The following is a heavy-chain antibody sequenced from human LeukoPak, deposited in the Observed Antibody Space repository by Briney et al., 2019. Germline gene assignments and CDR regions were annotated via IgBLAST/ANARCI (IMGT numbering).Heavy chain of an antibody. CDR3: ARPYDNRYGMDV. D-gene: IGHD1-1*01. CDR2: INPGDSET. Sequence: GESLKISFRGSGYSFTTYWIGWVRQIPGKGLEWMGIINPGDSETTYSPSFQGQVTISADKSISTAYLQWSSLKASDTALYYCARPYDNRYGMDVWGQGTTVTVSS. J-gene: IGHJ6*02. V-gene: IGHV5-51*01. CDR1: GYSFTTYW.